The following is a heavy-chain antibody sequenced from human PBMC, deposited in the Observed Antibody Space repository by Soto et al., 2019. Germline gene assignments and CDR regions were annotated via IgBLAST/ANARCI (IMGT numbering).Heavy chain of an antibody. J-gene: IGHJ6*02. CDR3: ASSYPRGVPAAGGMDV. Sequence: KPVGSLRLSCAASGFTFSDYYMSWIRQAPGKGLEWVSYISSSSSYTNYADSVKGRFTISRDNAKNSLYLQMNSLRAEDTAVYYCASSYPRGVPAAGGMDVWGQGTTVTVSS. D-gene: IGHD2-2*01. CDR2: ISSSSSYT. V-gene: IGHV3-11*06. CDR1: GFTFSDYY.